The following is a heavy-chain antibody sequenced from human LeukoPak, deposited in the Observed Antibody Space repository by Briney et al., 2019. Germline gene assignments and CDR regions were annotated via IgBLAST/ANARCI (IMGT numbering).Heavy chain of an antibody. CDR2: IYYSGNT. CDR3: ARPPLMDV. CDR1: GGSISSSSYY. Sequence: SETLSLTCTVSGGSISSSSYYWGWIRQPPGKGLEWIGSIYYSGNTYYNPSLKSRVTIPVHTPKHQFSLQLSSVTPADTAVYYCARPPLMDVWGQGTTVTVSS. V-gene: IGHV4-39*01. J-gene: IGHJ6*02.